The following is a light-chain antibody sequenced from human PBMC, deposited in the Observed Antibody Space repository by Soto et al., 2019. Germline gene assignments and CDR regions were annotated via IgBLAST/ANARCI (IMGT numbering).Light chain of an antibody. CDR2: DVS. Sequence: QSALTQPRSVSGSPGQSVTISCTGTSSDVGGYNYVSWYQQHPGKAPKLMIYDVSKRPSGVPDRFSGSKSGNTASLTISGLQAEDEAGYYCCSYAGSSHVFGTGTKVTVL. CDR3: CSYAGSSHV. CDR1: SSDVGGYNY. J-gene: IGLJ1*01. V-gene: IGLV2-11*01.